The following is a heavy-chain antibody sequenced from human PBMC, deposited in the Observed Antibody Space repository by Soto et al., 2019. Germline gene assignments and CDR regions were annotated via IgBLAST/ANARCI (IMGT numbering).Heavy chain of an antibody. CDR1: GFTFDDYA. CDR2: ISWNSGDI. J-gene: IGHJ4*02. Sequence: EVQLVESGGGLVQPGRSLRLSCAASGFTFDDYAMDWVRQAPGKGLEWVSGISWNSGDIAYADSVKGRFTISRDNAKNSLYLQMNSLRAEDTALYYCAKGGLLSTYFFDYWGQGTLVTVSS. V-gene: IGHV3-9*01. D-gene: IGHD2-15*01. CDR3: AKGGLLSTYFFDY.